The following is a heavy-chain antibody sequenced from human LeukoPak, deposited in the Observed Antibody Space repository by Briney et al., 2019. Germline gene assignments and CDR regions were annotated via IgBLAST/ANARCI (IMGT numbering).Heavy chain of an antibody. J-gene: IGHJ4*02. V-gene: IGHV1-24*01. CDR2: FGPEDGET. CDR1: GYTLTELS. Sequence: ASVKVSCKVSGYTLTELSMHWVRQAPGKGLEWMGGFGPEDGETIYAQKFQGRVTMTEDTSTDTAYMELSSLRSEDTAVYYCATDMDTAMATDYWGQGTLVTVSS. CDR3: ATDMDTAMATDY. D-gene: IGHD5-18*01.